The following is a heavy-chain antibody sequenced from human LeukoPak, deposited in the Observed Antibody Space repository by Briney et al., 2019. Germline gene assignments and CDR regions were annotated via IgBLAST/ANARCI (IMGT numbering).Heavy chain of an antibody. D-gene: IGHD3-22*01. V-gene: IGHV1-2*02. CDR1: GGTFSSYA. CDR3: ARDLLLPSDIDY. J-gene: IGHJ4*02. CDR2: INPNSGGT. Sequence: ASVKVSCKASGGTFSSYAISWVRQAPGQGLEWMGWINPNSGGTNYAQKFQGRVTMTRDTSISTAYMELSRLRSDDTAVYYCARDLLLPSDIDYWGQGTLVTVSS.